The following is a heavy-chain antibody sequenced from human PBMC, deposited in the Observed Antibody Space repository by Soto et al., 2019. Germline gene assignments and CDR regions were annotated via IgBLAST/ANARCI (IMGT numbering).Heavy chain of an antibody. J-gene: IGHJ4*02. CDR3: ARGPRESGEWLLFDY. V-gene: IGHV1-8*01. CDR2: MNPDNGNT. CDR1: GYTFSTYE. D-gene: IGHD3-3*01. Sequence: QVQLVQSGADVKKPGASVKVSCKASGYTFSTYEINWVRRAAGQGLEWMGRMNPDNGNTGYAQKFQDRVTMTRNTSISTAYMELSGLRSDDTAVYYCARGPRESGEWLLFDYWGQGALVTVSS.